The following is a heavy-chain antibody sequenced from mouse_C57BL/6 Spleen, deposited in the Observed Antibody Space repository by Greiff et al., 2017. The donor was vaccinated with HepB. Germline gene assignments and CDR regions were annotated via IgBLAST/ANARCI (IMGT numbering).Heavy chain of an antibody. CDR3: ARKRDGYSYYYAMDY. CDR2: ISSGGSYT. Sequence: EVKLQESGGDLVKPGGSLKLSCAASGFTFSSYGMSWVRQTPDKRLEWVATISSGGSYTYYPDSVKGRFTISRDNAKNTLYLQMSSLKSEDTAMYYCARKRDGYSYYYAMDYWGQGTSVTVSS. V-gene: IGHV5-6*01. J-gene: IGHJ4*01. D-gene: IGHD2-3*01. CDR1: GFTFSSYG.